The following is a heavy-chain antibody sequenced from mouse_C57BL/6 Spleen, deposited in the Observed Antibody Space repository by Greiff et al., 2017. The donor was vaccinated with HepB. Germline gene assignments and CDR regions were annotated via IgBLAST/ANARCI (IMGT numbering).Heavy chain of an antibody. Sequence: VQLQQSGAELARPGASVKLSCKASGYTFTSYGISWVKQRTGQGLEWIGEIYPRSGNTYYNEKFKGKATLTADKSSSTAYMELRSLTSEDSAVYFCASEGYYGSSPGFAYWGQGTLVTVSA. CDR2: IYPRSGNT. V-gene: IGHV1-81*01. D-gene: IGHD1-1*01. J-gene: IGHJ3*01. CDR1: GYTFTSYG. CDR3: ASEGYYGSSPGFAY.